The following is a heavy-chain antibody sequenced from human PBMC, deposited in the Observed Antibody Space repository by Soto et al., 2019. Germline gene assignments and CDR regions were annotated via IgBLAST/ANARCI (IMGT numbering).Heavy chain of an antibody. J-gene: IGHJ6*02. CDR3: ARETAVYSSGWYTSYWYYYYGMDV. V-gene: IGHV4-31*03. CDR1: GGSISSGGYY. D-gene: IGHD6-19*01. Sequence: QVQLQESGPGLVKPSQTLSLTCTVSGGSISSGGYYWSWIRQHPGKGLEWIGYIYYSGSTYYNPSLKSRVTISVDTSKNQYSLKLSSVTAADTAVYYCARETAVYSSGWYTSYWYYYYGMDVWGQGTTVTVSS. CDR2: IYYSGST.